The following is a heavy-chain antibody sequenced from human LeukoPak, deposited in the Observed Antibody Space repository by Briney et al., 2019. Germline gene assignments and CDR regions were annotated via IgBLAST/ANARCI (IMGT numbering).Heavy chain of an antibody. Sequence: SSETLSLTCAVYGGSFSGYYWSWIRQPPGKGLEWIGEINHSGSTNYNPSLKSRVTISVDTPKNQFSLKLSSVTAADTAVYYCARLGGIAVAGTRQVFDYWGQGTLVTVSS. CDR1: GGSFSGYY. CDR2: INHSGST. CDR3: ARLGGIAVAGTRQVFDY. J-gene: IGHJ4*02. V-gene: IGHV4-34*01. D-gene: IGHD6-19*01.